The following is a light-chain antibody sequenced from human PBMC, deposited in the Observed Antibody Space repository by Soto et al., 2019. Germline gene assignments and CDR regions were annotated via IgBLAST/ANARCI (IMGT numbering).Light chain of an antibody. CDR2: EVS. J-gene: IGLJ1*01. Sequence: QSALTQPASVSGSPGQSITISCTGTSSDVGGYNYVSWYQQYPGKAPKLIISEVSNRPSGVSNRFSGSKSGNTAFLTISGLQTEDEADYYCSSFTSSRTDVFGDGTKVTVL. V-gene: IGLV2-14*01. CDR3: SSFTSSRTDV. CDR1: SSDVGGYNY.